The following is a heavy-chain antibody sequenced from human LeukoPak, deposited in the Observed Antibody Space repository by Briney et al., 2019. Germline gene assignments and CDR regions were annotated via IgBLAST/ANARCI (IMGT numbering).Heavy chain of an antibody. D-gene: IGHD1-26*01. Sequence: GESLKISCKGSGYSFTSYWIGWVRQMPGKGLEWMGIIYPGDSDTRYSPSFQSPVTISADKSLSTASLQWSSLKASDTAMYYCARLTSSGDPFDYWGQGTLVTVSS. V-gene: IGHV5-51*01. CDR1: GYSFTSYW. J-gene: IGHJ4*02. CDR2: IYPGDSDT. CDR3: ARLTSSGDPFDY.